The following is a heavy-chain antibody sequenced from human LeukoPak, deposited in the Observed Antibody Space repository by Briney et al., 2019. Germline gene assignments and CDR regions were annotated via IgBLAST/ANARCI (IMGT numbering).Heavy chain of an antibody. Sequence: PGGSMRLSCEASGLSFSSDIMNWVRQAPGRGLEWVSSITRSGDYMYYVDSLKGRFTTSRDNGKNSLFLQMDSLRVEDTAVYYCVRGDTRDLWGQGTLVTVSS. D-gene: IGHD2-2*01. CDR1: GLSFSSDI. CDR3: VRGDTRDL. J-gene: IGHJ5*02. CDR2: ITRSGDYM. V-gene: IGHV3-21*04.